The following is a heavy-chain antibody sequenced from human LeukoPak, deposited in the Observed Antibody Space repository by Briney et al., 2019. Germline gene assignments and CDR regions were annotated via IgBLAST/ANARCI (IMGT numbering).Heavy chain of an antibody. CDR2: IYHSGST. Sequence: SETLSLTCTVSGYSISSGYYWGWIRQPPGKGLEWIGSIYHSGSTYYNPSLKSRVTIPVDTSKNQFSLKLSSVTAADTAVYYCARPVPSRLGWFDPWGQGTLVTVSS. D-gene: IGHD1-1*01. CDR3: ARPVPSRLGWFDP. J-gene: IGHJ5*02. V-gene: IGHV4-38-2*02. CDR1: GYSISSGYY.